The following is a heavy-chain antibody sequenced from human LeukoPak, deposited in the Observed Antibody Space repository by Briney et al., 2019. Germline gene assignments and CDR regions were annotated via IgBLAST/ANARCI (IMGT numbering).Heavy chain of an antibody. CDR3: ARGRSVVPAAMPPTYYYYYYMDV. Sequence: ASVKVSCKASGYTFTSYDINWVRQATGQGLEWMGWMNPNSGNTGYAQKFQGRVTMTRNTSISTAYMELSSLRSEDTAVYYCARGRSVVPAAMPPTYYYYYYMDVWGKGTTVTISS. D-gene: IGHD2-2*01. J-gene: IGHJ6*03. V-gene: IGHV1-8*01. CDR1: GYTFTSYD. CDR2: MNPNSGNT.